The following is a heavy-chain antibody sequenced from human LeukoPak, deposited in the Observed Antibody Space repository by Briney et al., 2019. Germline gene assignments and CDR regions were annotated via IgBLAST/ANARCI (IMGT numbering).Heavy chain of an antibody. Sequence: SEALSLTCTVSGGSISSYYWSWIRQPPGKGLEWIGYIYYSGSTNYNPSLKSRVAVSVDTSKNRFSLKLSSVTAADTAVYYCARGGSTSYREFLYNWFDPWGQGALVTVSS. V-gene: IGHV4-59*01. J-gene: IGHJ5*02. D-gene: IGHD3-10*01. CDR2: IYYSGST. CDR1: GGSISSYY. CDR3: ARGGSTSYREFLYNWFDP.